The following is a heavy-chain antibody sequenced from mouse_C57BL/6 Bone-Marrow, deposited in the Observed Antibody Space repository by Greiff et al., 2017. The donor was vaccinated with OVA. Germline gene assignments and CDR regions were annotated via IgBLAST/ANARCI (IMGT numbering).Heavy chain of an antibody. CDR2: IDPEDGET. CDR1: GFNIKDYY. Sequence: VHVKQSGAELVKPGASVKLSCTASGFNIKDYYMHWVKQRTEQGLEWIGRIDPEDGETKYAPKFQGKATITADTSSNTAYLQLSSLTSEDTAVYYCARSGETVDYAMDYWGQGTSVTVSS. V-gene: IGHV14-2*01. D-gene: IGHD1-1*01. CDR3: ARSGETVDYAMDY. J-gene: IGHJ4*01.